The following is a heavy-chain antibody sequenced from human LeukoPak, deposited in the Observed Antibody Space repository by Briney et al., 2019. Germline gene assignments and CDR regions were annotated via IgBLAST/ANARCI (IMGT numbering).Heavy chain of an antibody. CDR1: GGSFSGYY. D-gene: IGHD1-26*01. J-gene: IGHJ4*02. CDR2: IYYSGST. V-gene: IGHV4-34*01. Sequence: SETLSLTCAVYGGSFSGYYWSWIRQPPGKGLEWIGNIYYSGSTYYNESLESRVTISIDTSKNQFSLKLNSVTAADTAMYYCAESGGYGLIDYWGQGTLVTVSS. CDR3: AESGGYGLIDY.